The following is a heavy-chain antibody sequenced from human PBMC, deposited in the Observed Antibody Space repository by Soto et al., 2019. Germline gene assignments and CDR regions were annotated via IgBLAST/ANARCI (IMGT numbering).Heavy chain of an antibody. V-gene: IGHV3-11*06. D-gene: IGHD2-15*01. CDR3: VRGGGGGLFDP. Sequence: QVQLVESGGGLVPPGGSLRLSCAGSGFTFGDSYMSWIRQAPGKGLEWLSYISPGSRYPAYADSVKGRFTISRDNARRSLFLQMTYLKAEDTAMYYCVRGGGGGLFDPWGQGTMVTVSS. CDR1: GFTFGDSY. CDR2: ISPGSRYP. J-gene: IGHJ5*02.